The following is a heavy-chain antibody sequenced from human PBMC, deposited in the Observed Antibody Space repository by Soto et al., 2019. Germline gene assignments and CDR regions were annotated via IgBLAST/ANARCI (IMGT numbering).Heavy chain of an antibody. Sequence: QVQLVQSGAAVKKPGASVKVSCKASGYTFTDYYVHWVRQAPGQGLEWMGWINPNSGGTKSAQKFQGRVTMTRDTSISKDYMELSRMRTDDTAVYYCARRKGDYYDSSGYHYYFDYWGQGTLVTVSS. CDR1: GYTFTDYY. D-gene: IGHD3-22*01. CDR3: ARRKGDYYDSSGYHYYFDY. J-gene: IGHJ4*02. V-gene: IGHV1-2*02. CDR2: INPNSGGT.